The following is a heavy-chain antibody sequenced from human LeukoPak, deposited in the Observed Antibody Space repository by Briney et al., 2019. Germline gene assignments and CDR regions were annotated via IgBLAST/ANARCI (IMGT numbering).Heavy chain of an antibody. CDR1: GGSLSNIYY. Sequence: PSETLSLTCNVSGGSLSNIYYWGWIRQPPGKGLEWIGNIFYSGITYYNPSLRSRVTIAIDTSKSQFSLKLTSVTAADTAVYYCARRSFWSGYSDYWGQGTLVTVSS. CDR3: ARRSFWSGYSDY. CDR2: IFYSGIT. V-gene: IGHV4-39*01. D-gene: IGHD3-3*01. J-gene: IGHJ4*02.